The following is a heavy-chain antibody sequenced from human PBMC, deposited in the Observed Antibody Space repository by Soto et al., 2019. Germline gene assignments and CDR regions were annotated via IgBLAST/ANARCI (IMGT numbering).Heavy chain of an antibody. CDR1: ELTFRIYA. CDR2: ISYDGSNK. CDR3: PKGSSGDLRYYFDY. V-gene: IGHV3-30*18. Sequence: GGDLGVSCATSELTFRIYAMRSVRQVPGKWLEWVAVISYDGSNKYCADSVKGRFTISGDNSKNTLYLQMNSLRAEDTAVYYCPKGSSGDLRYYFDYWGQGTMFTASS. D-gene: IGHD7-27*01. J-gene: IGHJ4*02.